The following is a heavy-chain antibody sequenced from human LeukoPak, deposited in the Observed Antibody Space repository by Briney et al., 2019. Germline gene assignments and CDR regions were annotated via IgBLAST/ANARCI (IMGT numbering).Heavy chain of an antibody. J-gene: IGHJ4*02. V-gene: IGHV1-18*01. D-gene: IGHD3-10*01. Sequence: ASVKVSCKASGYTFTSYGISWVRQAPGQGLEWMGWISTYNGNTNYAQKFQGRVTMTRDASISTAYMELSRLRSDDTAVYYCNVREGDNWGQGTLVTVSS. CDR3: NVREGDN. CDR1: GYTFTSYG. CDR2: ISTYNGNT.